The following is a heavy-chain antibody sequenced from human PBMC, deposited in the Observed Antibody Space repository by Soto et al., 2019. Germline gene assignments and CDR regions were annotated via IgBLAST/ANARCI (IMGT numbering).Heavy chain of an antibody. CDR3: AREAVAVTCLDY. V-gene: IGHV3-7*01. CDR2: IKQDGSEK. Sequence: GGSLRLSCAASGFTFSNYWMNWVRQAPGKGLEWVATIKQDGSEKYYVDSMKGRFTISRDNAKNSLYLQMNSLRAEDTAVYYCAREAVAVTCLDYWGQGTLVTVSS. D-gene: IGHD6-19*01. CDR1: GFTFSNYW. J-gene: IGHJ4*02.